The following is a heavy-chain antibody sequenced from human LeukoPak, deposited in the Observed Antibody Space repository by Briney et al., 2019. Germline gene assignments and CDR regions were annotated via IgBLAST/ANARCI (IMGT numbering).Heavy chain of an antibody. CDR1: GGSISSYY. V-gene: IGHV4-59*01. CDR2: IYYSGST. D-gene: IGHD1-1*01. J-gene: IGHJ3*02. CDR3: ARSKTGTTIYAFDI. Sequence: SETLSLTCTVSGGSISSYYWSWIRQRPGKGLEWIGYIYYSGSTNYNPSLKSRVTISVDTSKNQFSLKLSSVTAADTAMYYCARSKTGTTIYAFDIWGQGTMVTVSS.